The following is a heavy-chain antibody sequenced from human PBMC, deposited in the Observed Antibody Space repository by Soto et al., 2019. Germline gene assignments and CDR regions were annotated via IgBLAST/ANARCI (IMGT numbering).Heavy chain of an antibody. Sequence: EVQLVESGGGLVKPGGSLRLSCAASGFTFSNAWMSWVRQAPGKGLEWVGRIKSKTDGGTTDYAAPVKGRFTISRDDSKNTLYLQMNSLKTEDTAVYYCAKDRGNLLFDPWGQGTLVTVSS. CDR1: GFTFSNAW. CDR3: AKDRGNLLFDP. V-gene: IGHV3-15*01. CDR2: IKSKTDGGTT. D-gene: IGHD3-10*01. J-gene: IGHJ5*02.